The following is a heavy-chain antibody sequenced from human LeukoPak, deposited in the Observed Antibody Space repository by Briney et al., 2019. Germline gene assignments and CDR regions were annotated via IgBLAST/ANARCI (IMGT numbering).Heavy chain of an antibody. CDR3: ARLQLWLLRGGQEDY. V-gene: IGHV1-2*02. CDR1: GYTFTGYY. J-gene: IGHJ4*02. Sequence: ASVKVSCKASGYTFTGYYIHWVRQAPGQGLEWMGWINPNSGGTNYAQKFQGRVTMTRDTSISTAYMELSRLRSDDTAVYYCARLQLWLLRGGQEDYWGQGTLVTVSS. CDR2: INPNSGGT. D-gene: IGHD5-18*01.